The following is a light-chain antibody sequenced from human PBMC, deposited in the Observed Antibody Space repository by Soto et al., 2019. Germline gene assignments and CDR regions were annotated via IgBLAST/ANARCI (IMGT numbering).Light chain of an antibody. V-gene: IGLV2-14*03. J-gene: IGLJ1*01. Sequence: QSVLTQPASVSGSPGQSITISCTGTSSDVGGYNYVSWYRHHPGKAPKLIIYDVSNRPSGVSIRFSGSKSDNTASLTISGLQPEDEADYHCSSYTTSNTRQIVFGTGTKATVL. CDR2: DVS. CDR1: SSDVGGYNY. CDR3: SSYTTSNTRQIV.